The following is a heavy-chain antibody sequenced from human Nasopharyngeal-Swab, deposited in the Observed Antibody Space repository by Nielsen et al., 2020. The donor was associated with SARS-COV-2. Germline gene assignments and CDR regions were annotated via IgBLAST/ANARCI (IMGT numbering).Heavy chain of an antibody. Sequence: SETLSLTCAVYGGSFSGYYWSWIRQPPGKGLEWIGEINHSGRTNYNPSLKSQVTISVDTSKNQFSLRLSSVTAADTAVYYCARGGIAVAQQGWDYWGQGTLVTVSS. CDR1: GGSFSGYY. J-gene: IGHJ4*02. CDR3: ARGGIAVAQQGWDY. CDR2: INHSGRT. V-gene: IGHV4-34*01. D-gene: IGHD6-19*01.